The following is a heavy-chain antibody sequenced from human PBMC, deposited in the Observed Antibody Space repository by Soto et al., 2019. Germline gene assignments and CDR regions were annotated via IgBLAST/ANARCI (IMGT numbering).Heavy chain of an antibody. CDR3: ARDGDPAAIRGLFDY. D-gene: IGHD2-2*02. V-gene: IGHV3-48*03. CDR2: ISSSGSTI. Sequence: GGSLRLSCAASGFTFSSYEMNWVRQAPGKGLEWVSYISSSGSTIYYADSVKGRFTISRDNAKNSLYLQMNSLRAEDTAVYYCARDGDPAAIRGLFDYWGQGTLVTVSS. J-gene: IGHJ4*02. CDR1: GFTFSSYE.